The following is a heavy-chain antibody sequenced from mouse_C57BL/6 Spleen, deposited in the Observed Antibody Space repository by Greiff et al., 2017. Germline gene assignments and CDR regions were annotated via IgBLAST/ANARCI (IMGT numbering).Heavy chain of an antibody. V-gene: IGHV1-50*01. CDR1: GYTFTSYW. CDR2: IDPSDSYT. CDR3: ARKVNSGGAMDY. D-gene: IGHD2-13*01. J-gene: IGHJ4*01. Sequence: QVQLQQPGAELVKPGASVKLSCKASGYTFTSYWMQWVKQRPGQGLEWFGEIDPSDSYTNYNQKFKGKATLTVDTSSSTAYMQLSSLTSEDSAVYYCARKVNSGGAMDYWGQGTSVTVSS.